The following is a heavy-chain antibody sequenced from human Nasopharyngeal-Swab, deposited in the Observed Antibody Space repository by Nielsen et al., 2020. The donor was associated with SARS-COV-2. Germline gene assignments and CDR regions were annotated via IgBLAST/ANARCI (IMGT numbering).Heavy chain of an antibody. Sequence: GESLKISCAGSGFTFNSYSMIWVRQVPGEGLEWVSSIRGSGSYVYYADSVKGRFTISRDNAKNSLYLQMNSLRAEDTAVYYCARDGLDYDFWSAYFMDVWGQGTTVTVSS. D-gene: IGHD3-3*01. J-gene: IGHJ6*02. CDR2: IRGSGSYV. CDR3: ARDGLDYDFWSAYFMDV. CDR1: GFTFNSYS. V-gene: IGHV3-21*01.